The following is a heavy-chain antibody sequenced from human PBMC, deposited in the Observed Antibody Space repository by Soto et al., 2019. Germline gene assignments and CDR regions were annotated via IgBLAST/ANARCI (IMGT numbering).Heavy chain of an antibody. D-gene: IGHD2-15*01. CDR2: IIPILGIA. V-gene: IGHV1-69*04. J-gene: IGHJ3*02. Sequence: SVKVSCKASGGTFSSYTISWVRQAPGQGLEWMGRIIPILGIANYAQKFQGRVTITADKSTSTAYMELSSLRSEDTAVYCCARDPDIVVVVAATVGAFDIWGQGTMVTVS. CDR1: GGTFSSYT. CDR3: ARDPDIVVVVAATVGAFDI.